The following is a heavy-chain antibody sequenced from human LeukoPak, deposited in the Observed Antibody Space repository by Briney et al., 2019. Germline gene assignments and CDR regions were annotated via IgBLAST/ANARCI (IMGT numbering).Heavy chain of an antibody. Sequence: GGSLRLSCAASGFTFSSYSMNWVRQAPGKGLEWVSYISSSSSTIYYADSVEGRFTISRDNAKNSLCLQMNSLRDEDTAVYYCASDRRWSFDYWGQGTLVTVSS. CDR2: ISSSSSTI. D-gene: IGHD2-15*01. CDR3: ASDRRWSFDY. V-gene: IGHV3-48*02. J-gene: IGHJ4*02. CDR1: GFTFSSYS.